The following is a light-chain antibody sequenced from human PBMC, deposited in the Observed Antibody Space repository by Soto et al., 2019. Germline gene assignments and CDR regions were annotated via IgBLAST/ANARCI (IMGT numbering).Light chain of an antibody. CDR3: SSYTASSTLEV. CDR2: EVS. J-gene: IGLJ1*01. CDR1: SSDVGGYKF. V-gene: IGLV2-14*01. Sequence: QSALTQPASVSGSPGQSITISCTGTSSDVGGYKFVSWYQQHPGKVPKLLIYEVSNRPSGVSNRFSGSKSGNTASLTISGLQAEDEADYYCSSYTASSTLEVFXPGTKVTVL.